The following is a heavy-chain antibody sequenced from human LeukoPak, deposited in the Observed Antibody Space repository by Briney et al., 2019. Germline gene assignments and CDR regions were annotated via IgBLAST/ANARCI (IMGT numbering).Heavy chain of an antibody. CDR1: GYTFTSYG. Sequence: ASVKVSCKASGYTFTSYGISWVRQAPGQGVEWMGWISAYNGNTNYAQKLQGRVTMTTDTSTSTAYMELRSLRSDDTAVYYCAMGGGCSSTSCHNWFDPWGQGTLVTVSS. D-gene: IGHD2-2*01. V-gene: IGHV1-18*01. J-gene: IGHJ5*02. CDR3: AMGGGCSSTSCHNWFDP. CDR2: ISAYNGNT.